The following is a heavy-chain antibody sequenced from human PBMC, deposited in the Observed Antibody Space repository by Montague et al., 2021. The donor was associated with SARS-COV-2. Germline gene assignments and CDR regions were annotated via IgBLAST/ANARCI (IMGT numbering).Heavy chain of an antibody. CDR2: ISGSGGST. V-gene: IGHV3-23*01. Sequence: SLRLSCAASGFTFTSYAMSWVRQAPGKGLEWVSGISGSGGSTYYADSVKGRFTISRDNSDNTVYLQMNSLRADDTAVYYCAKNGDPGSAMVLFYFDHRGQGTLATVSS. D-gene: IGHD5-18*01. J-gene: IGHJ4*02. CDR3: AKNGDPGSAMVLFYFDH. CDR1: GFTFTSYA.